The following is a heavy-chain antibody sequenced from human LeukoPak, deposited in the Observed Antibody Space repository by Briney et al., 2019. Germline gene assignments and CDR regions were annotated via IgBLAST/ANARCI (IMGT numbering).Heavy chain of an antibody. V-gene: IGHV4-34*01. D-gene: IGHD6-19*01. CDR3: ARLLPSGRWYYYYYMDV. J-gene: IGHJ6*03. Sequence: SETLSLTCAVYGGSFSGYYWSWIRQPPGKGLERIGEINHSGSTNYNPSLKSRVTISVDTSKNQFSLKLSSVTAADTAVYYCARLLPSGRWYYYYYMDVWGKGTTVTISS. CDR2: INHSGST. CDR1: GGSFSGYY.